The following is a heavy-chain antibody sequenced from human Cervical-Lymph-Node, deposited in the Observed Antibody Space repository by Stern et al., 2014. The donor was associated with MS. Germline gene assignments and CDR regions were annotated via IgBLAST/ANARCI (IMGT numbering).Heavy chain of an antibody. J-gene: IGHJ4*02. CDR3: ATQGRALAPD. V-gene: IGHV4-61*02. Sequence: QVQLQESGPGLVKPSQTLSLTCTVSGDSISSGNYYWSWIRQPAGKGLEWIGRIYSSGNTYYNPSLRSRVTISIDTSNNQSSLKRSSVTATDTAVYYCATQGRALAPDWGQGTLVTVSS. CDR2: IYSSGNT. CDR1: GDSISSGNYY.